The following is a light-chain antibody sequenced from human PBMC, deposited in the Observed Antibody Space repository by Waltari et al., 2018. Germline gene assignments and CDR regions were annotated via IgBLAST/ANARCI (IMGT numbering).Light chain of an antibody. J-gene: IGLJ2*01. CDR3: ASFTGNVV. CDR2: DVD. V-gene: IGLV2-14*03. Sequence: QSALTQPASVSGSPGQSITIPCTGTSSAVGGYNDVSWYQQHPGKAPKLLIYDVDSRPSGVSNRFSGSKTVNTASLTISGLQAVDEAVYYCASFTGNVVFGGGTKLTVL. CDR1: SSAVGGYND.